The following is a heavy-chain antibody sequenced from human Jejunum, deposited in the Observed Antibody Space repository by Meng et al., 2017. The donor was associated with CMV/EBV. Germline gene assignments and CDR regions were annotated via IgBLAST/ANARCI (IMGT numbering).Heavy chain of an antibody. J-gene: IGHJ4*02. CDR2: VEDGGTT. CDR1: GGSLTTPNYA. CDR3: ARGGWGNWNFEH. V-gene: IGHV4-61*01. Sequence: SGGSLTTPNYAWFWIRLPPGKGLEWIGLVEDGGTTRYKPSLVSRVSISVDTSKNQFSLTLNSVTAADTAIYYCARGGWGNWNFEHWGQGKLVTVSS. D-gene: IGHD3-16*01.